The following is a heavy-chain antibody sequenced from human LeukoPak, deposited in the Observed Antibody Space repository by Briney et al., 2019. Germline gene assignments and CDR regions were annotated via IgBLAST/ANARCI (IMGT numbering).Heavy chain of an antibody. CDR3: AREFTIFGVVIQRYDAFDV. CDR1: GFTFSNYT. J-gene: IGHJ3*01. CDR2: MSNDGSIK. Sequence: GRSLRLSCAASGFTFSNYTIHWVRQAPGKGLEWVAVMSNDGSIKKYANSVKARFTISRDNSKSTLYLQMDSLRAEDTAVYYCAREFTIFGVVIQRYDAFDVWGQGTMVTVSS. V-gene: IGHV3-30-3*01. D-gene: IGHD3-3*01.